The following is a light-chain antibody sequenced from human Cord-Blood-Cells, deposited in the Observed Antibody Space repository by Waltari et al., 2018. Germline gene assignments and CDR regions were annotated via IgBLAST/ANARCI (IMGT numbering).Light chain of an antibody. CDR1: QDIRNY. J-gene: IGKJ1*01. V-gene: IGKV1-33*01. CDR2: DAS. Sequence: DIQMTQSPSSLSASVGDSVTITCQASQDIRNYLNWYQQKPGKAPKLLIYDASNLETGVPSRFSGSGSGTDFTFTISSLQPEDIATYYCQQYDNLPWTFGQGTKVEIK. CDR3: QQYDNLPWT.